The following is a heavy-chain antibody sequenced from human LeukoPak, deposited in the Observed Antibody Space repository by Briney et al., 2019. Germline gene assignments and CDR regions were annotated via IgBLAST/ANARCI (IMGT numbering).Heavy chain of an antibody. J-gene: IGHJ3*02. V-gene: IGHV3-23*01. Sequence: GGSLRLSCAASGFTFSSYAMSWVRQAPGKGLEWVSAISGSGGSTYYADSVKGRFTISRDNSKNTLYLQMNSLRAEDTAVYYCASAPRIRYFDWDAFDIWGQGTMVTVSS. CDR1: GFTFSSYA. CDR2: ISGSGGST. D-gene: IGHD3-9*01. CDR3: ASAPRIRYFDWDAFDI.